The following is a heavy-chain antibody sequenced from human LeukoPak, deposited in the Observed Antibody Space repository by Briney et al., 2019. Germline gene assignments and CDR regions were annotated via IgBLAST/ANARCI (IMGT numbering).Heavy chain of an antibody. CDR1: GYTFTGYY. CDR3: ASTYGDYQDAFDI. CDR2: INPNSGGT. J-gene: IGHJ3*02. D-gene: IGHD4-17*01. Sequence: GASVTVSCKASGYTFTGYYMHWVRQAPGQGLEWMGWINPNSGGTNYAQKFQGRVTMTRDTSISTAYMELSRLRSDDTAVYYCASTYGDYQDAFDIWGQGTMVTVSS. V-gene: IGHV1-2*02.